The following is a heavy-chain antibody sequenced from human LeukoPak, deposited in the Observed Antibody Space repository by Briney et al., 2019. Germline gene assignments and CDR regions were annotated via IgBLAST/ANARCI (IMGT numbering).Heavy chain of an antibody. V-gene: IGHV3-74*01. D-gene: IGHD5-18*01. CDR1: GFTFNLYW. J-gene: IGHJ4*02. CDR2: INSDGSST. CDR3: VRGGGYSYGSFDY. Sequence: GGSLRLSCAASGFTFNLYWMHWVRQAPGKGLVWVSRINSDGSSTSYADSVKGRFTISRDITKNTLSLQMNSLRAEDTAVYYCVRGGGYSYGSFDYWGQGTLVTVSS.